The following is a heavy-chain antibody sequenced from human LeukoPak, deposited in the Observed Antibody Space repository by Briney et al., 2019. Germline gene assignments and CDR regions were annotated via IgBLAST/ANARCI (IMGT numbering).Heavy chain of an antibody. V-gene: IGHV3-30*04. CDR1: GFNFNTYA. CDR2: VLFDGSDQ. D-gene: IGHD5-18*01. CDR3: ARRAGGYSHPYDY. Sequence: GGSLRLSGAASGFNFNTYAMKWVRQAPGKGLEWLAVVLFDGSDQYYADSVQGRFTISRDNSQNTLYLQMNSLRAEDTAVYYCARRAGGYSHPYDYWGQGTLVTVSS. J-gene: IGHJ4*02.